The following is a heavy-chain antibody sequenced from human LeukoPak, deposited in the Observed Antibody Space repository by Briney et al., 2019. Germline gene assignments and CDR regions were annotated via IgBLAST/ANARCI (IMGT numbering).Heavy chain of an antibody. CDR3: APREGAGRSRYFQH. D-gene: IGHD6-19*01. CDR2: ISASGGST. V-gene: IGHV3-23*01. J-gene: IGHJ1*01. CDR1: GFTFSSYA. Sequence: PGGSLRLSCAASGFTFSSYAMSWVRQAPGKGLEWVSAISASGGSTYYADSVKGRFTISRDNSKNTLYLQMNSLRAEDTAVYFCAPREGAGRSRYFQHWGQGTLVTVSS.